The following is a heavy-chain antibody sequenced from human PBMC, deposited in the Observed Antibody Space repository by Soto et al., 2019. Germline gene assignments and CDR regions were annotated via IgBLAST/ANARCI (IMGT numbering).Heavy chain of an antibody. D-gene: IGHD1-1*01. CDR1: GFTFDDYT. J-gene: IGHJ6*02. CDR2: ISWNSGKL. V-gene: IGHV3-9*03. CDR3: AKGIRKGWNEMDV. Sequence: EVQLVESGGGLVQPGRSLKLSCAGFGFTFDDYTMHWVRQAPRKGLEWVSGISWNSGKLGYAYSVKGRFTTSRDNARNTLYLQINSLRADEVALYYCAKGIRKGWNEMDVRDQGTRVTASS.